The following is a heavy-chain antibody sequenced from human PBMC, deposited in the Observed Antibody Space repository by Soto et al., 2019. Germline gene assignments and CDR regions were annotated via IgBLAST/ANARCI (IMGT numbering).Heavy chain of an antibody. CDR2: ILYDGSNK. CDR3: ARDYYSDDSGRFDY. CDR1: AFPFSSFA. J-gene: IGHJ4*02. D-gene: IGHD3-22*01. V-gene: IGHV3-30-3*01. Sequence: SLRLSCAVSAFPFSSFAMHWVRQAPDKGLEWVAKILYDGSNKYYADSVKGRFIISRDNSKNTLYLQMNSLRAEDTAVYYCARDYYSDDSGRFDYWGQGTLVTVSS.